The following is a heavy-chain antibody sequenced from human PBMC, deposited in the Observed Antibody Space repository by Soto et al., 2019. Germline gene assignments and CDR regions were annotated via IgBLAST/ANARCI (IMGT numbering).Heavy chain of an antibody. CDR1: GGSFCGYY. V-gene: IGHV4-34*01. CDR2: INHSGST. J-gene: IGHJ6*02. CDR3: AREAWESRFLWLVPAAIISQGGTDYHIYWMVV. D-gene: IGHD2-2*02. Sequence: PSETLSLTCAVYGGSFCGYYWSWIRQPPGQGLEWIGEINHSGSTNYNPSLKSRVTISVDTSKNQFSLKLSSVTAADTAVYYCAREAWESRFLWLVPAAIISQGGTDYHIYWMVVLYPETT.